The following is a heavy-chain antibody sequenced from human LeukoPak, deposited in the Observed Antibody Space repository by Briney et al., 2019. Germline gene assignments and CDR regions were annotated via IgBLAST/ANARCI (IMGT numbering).Heavy chain of an antibody. CDR1: EFTSSAYD. V-gene: IGHV3-13*04. D-gene: IGHD2-2*01. J-gene: IGHJ4*02. CDR3: VRAAMPYIINGRRFDY. CDR2: SGTVGDT. Sequence: GGSLRLSCAASEFTSSAYDMHWVRQITGGGLEWVSTSGTVGDTFYSDSVKGRFTISRENAKNSVHLQMSSLRVEDSAIYFCVRAAMPYIINGRRFDYWGQGTLVTVSS.